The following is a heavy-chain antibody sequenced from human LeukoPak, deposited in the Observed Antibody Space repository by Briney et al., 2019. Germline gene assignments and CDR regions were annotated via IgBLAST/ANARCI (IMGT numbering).Heavy chain of an antibody. J-gene: IGHJ6*03. CDR2: INPSGGST. CDR1: GYTFTSYY. Sequence: ASVKVSCKASGYTFTSYYMHWVRHAPGQGLEWMGIINPSGGSTSYAQKFQGRVTMTRDTSTSTVYMELSSLRSADTAVYYCAAHCSGDCMGGGGLKQYYYYMDVWGKGTTVTVSS. D-gene: IGHD2-21*02. CDR3: AAHCSGDCMGGGGLKQYYYYMDV. V-gene: IGHV1-46*01.